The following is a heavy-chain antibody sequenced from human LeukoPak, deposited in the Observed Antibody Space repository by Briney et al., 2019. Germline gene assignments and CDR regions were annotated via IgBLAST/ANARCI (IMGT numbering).Heavy chain of an antibody. Sequence: PSETLSLTCAVYGGSFSGYYWSWIRQPPGKGLEWIGEINHSGSTNYNPSLKSRVTISVDTSKNQFSLKLSSVTAADTAVYYCARASRGYCSGGSCVYYFDYWGQGTLVTVFS. CDR1: GGSFSGYY. J-gene: IGHJ4*02. V-gene: IGHV4-34*01. CDR2: INHSGST. CDR3: ARASRGYCSGGSCVYYFDY. D-gene: IGHD2-15*01.